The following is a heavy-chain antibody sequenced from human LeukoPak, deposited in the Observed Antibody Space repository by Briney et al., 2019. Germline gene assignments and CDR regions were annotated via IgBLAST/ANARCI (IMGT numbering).Heavy chain of an antibody. J-gene: IGHJ6*02. Sequence: ASVKVSCKASGGTFSSYAISWVRQAPGQGLEWMGWMNPNSGNTGYAQKFQGRVTMTRNTSISTAYMELSSLRSEDTAVYYCASSYCSSTSCYGLYYYYYGMDVWGQGTTVTVSS. V-gene: IGHV1-8*02. CDR1: GGTFSSYA. D-gene: IGHD2-2*01. CDR2: MNPNSGNT. CDR3: ASSYCSSTSCYGLYYYYYGMDV.